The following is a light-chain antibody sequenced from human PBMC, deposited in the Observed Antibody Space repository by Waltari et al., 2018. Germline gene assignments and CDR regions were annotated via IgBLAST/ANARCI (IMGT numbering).Light chain of an antibody. V-gene: IGKV3-20*01. CDR3: QHYGTSPPLT. CDR2: GAS. CDR1: QTVSSSD. Sequence: RPIQTVSSSDLDCYQQKPGQAPGLLIYGASTRAAGCPVRFSGSGSGTDFTLTISRLEPEDFAVYYCQHYGTSPPLTFGGGTKVEIK. J-gene: IGKJ4*01.